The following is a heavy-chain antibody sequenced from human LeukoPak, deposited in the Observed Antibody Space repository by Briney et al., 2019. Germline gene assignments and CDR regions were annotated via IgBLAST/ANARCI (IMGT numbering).Heavy chain of an antibody. V-gene: IGHV3-11*04. CDR3: ARDRYCSGGSCYSGGRPFDY. CDR2: ISSSGSTI. Sequence: GGSLRLSCAASGFTFSDYYMSWIRQAPGKGLEWVSYISSSGSTIYYADSVKGRFTISRDNAKNSLYLQMNSLRAEDTAVYYCARDRYCSGGSCYSGGRPFDYWGQGTLVTVSS. D-gene: IGHD2-15*01. J-gene: IGHJ4*02. CDR1: GFTFSDYY.